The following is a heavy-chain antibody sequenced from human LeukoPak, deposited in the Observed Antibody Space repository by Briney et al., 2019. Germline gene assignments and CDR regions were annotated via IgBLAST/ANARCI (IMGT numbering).Heavy chain of an antibody. CDR3: ARVGEGGSFDY. CDR1: GFTFDTYA. Sequence: GGSLRLSCAASGFTFDTYAMTWVRQAPGKGLEWVSSISSSSSFIYYADSVKGRFTISRDNAKNSLYLQMNSLRAEDTAVYYCARVGEGGSFDYWGQGTLVTVSS. CDR2: ISSSSSFI. D-gene: IGHD1-26*01. J-gene: IGHJ4*02. V-gene: IGHV3-21*01.